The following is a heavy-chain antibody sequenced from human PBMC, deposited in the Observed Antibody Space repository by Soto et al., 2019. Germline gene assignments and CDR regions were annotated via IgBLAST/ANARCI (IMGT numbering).Heavy chain of an antibody. D-gene: IGHD3-9*01. Sequence: GSLRLSCAASGFTFSSYAMHWVRQAPGKGLEWVAVISYDGSNKYYADSVKGRFTISRDNSKNTLYLQMNSLRAEDTAVYYCARRYFDWPQGSRGFDYWGQGTLVTVSS. CDR3: ARRYFDWPQGSRGFDY. V-gene: IGHV3-30-3*01. CDR1: GFTFSSYA. J-gene: IGHJ4*02. CDR2: ISYDGSNK.